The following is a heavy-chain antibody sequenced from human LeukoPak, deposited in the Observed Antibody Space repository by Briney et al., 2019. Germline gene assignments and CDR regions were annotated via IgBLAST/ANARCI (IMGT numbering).Heavy chain of an antibody. J-gene: IGHJ6*02. CDR3: STWAFYHGLDV. CDR2: LHADGGRT. V-gene: IGHV3-43*02. D-gene: IGHD2/OR15-2a*01. Sequence: GRSLSLSCAASGFAFADYAMHWVRQIPGRGLECVAHLHADGGRTFYADSVKGRFTVSRDNGKNSLFLQMDSLTSDDTALYYCSTWAFYHGLDVWGQGATVIVSS. CDR1: GFAFADYA.